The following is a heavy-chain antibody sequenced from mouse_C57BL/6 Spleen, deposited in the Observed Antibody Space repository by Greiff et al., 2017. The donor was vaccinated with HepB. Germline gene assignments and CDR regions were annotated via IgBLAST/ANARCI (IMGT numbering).Heavy chain of an antibody. CDR1: GYTFTSYW. CDR2: IYPGSGST. J-gene: IGHJ4*01. Sequence: QVQLQQPGAELVKPGASVKMSCKASGYTFTSYWITWVKQRPGQGLEWIGDIYPGSGSTNYNEKFKSKATLTVDKSSSTAYMQLSSLTSEDSAVYYCARSEIRGGAMDYWGQGTSVTVSS. V-gene: IGHV1-55*01. CDR3: ARSEIRGGAMDY.